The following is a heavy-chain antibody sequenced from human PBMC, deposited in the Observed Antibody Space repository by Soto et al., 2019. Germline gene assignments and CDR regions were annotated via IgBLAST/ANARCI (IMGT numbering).Heavy chain of an antibody. CDR3: ARDMKQHRYYYYYGMDV. D-gene: IGHD6-13*01. V-gene: IGHV4-61*01. CDR2: IYYSGRT. CDR1: GGSVSSGSYY. Sequence: QVQLQESGPGLVKPSETLSLTCTVSGGSVSSGSYYWSWIRQPPGKGLEWIGYIYYSGRTNYNPSLKSRATISVDTSKHQSSLKLSSVTAADTAVYYCARDMKQHRYYYYYGMDVWGQGTTVTVSS. J-gene: IGHJ6*02.